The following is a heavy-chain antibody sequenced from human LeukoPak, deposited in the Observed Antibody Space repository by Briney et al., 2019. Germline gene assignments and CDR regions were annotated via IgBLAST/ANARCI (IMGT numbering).Heavy chain of an antibody. J-gene: IGHJ5*02. V-gene: IGHV4-38-2*02. CDR2: IYNSGST. CDR3: ATQRDYSSGYCYTLGTKNWFDP. Sequence: PSETLSLTCTVSGYFISSGYYWGWIRQPPGKGLEWIGSIYNSGSTYYNPSLKSRVSISIDTSKNQFSLNLRSVTAADTAVYYCATQRDYSSGYCYTLGTKNWFDPSGQGTLVTVSS. D-gene: IGHD3-10*01. CDR1: GYFISSGYY.